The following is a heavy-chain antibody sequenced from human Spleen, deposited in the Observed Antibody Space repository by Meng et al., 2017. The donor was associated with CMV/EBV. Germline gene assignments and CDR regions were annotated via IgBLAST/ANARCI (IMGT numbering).Heavy chain of an antibody. CDR2: TYFRSKWYN. Sequence: SCAISGDSVSSNSADWNWIRQSPSRGLEWLGRTYFRSKWYNDYALSVKSRITINPDTSKNQFSLQLNSVTPEDAAVYYCARNADRPFYYYGLDVWGQGTTVTVSS. J-gene: IGHJ6*02. CDR1: GDSVSSNSAD. V-gene: IGHV6-1*01. CDR3: ARNADRPFYYYGLDV.